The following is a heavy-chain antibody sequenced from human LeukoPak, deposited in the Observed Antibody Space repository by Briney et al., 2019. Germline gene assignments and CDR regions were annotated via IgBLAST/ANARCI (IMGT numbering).Heavy chain of an antibody. CDR3: ASHHGRGEAFDY. CDR2: MYYSGIP. Sequence: PSETLSLTCTVSSASISDYYWSWIRQPPGKRLEGIAYMYYSGIPNYSRSLKSRVTMSADKSNNQVPLTLTSVTAADTAVYYCASHHGRGEAFDYWGRGTLVTVSS. D-gene: IGHD3-10*01. CDR1: SASISDYY. J-gene: IGHJ4*02. V-gene: IGHV4-59*08.